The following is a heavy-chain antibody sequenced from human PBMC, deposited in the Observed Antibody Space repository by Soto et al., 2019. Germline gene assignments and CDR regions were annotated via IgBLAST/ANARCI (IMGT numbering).Heavy chain of an antibody. CDR2: IYWDDDK. CDR1: GFSLSTYHMG. CDR3: AHAGDYDLLTFDH. D-gene: IGHD4-17*01. V-gene: IGHV2-5*02. J-gene: IGHJ4*02. Sequence: QITLKESGPTLVRPAKTLTLTCDFSGFSLSTYHMGVAWIRQPPGKALEWLALIYWDDDKRYSPSLKDRLAISKDTSSNQVVLTITNMDPGDTATYFCAHAGDYDLLTFDHWGPGTMVTVSS.